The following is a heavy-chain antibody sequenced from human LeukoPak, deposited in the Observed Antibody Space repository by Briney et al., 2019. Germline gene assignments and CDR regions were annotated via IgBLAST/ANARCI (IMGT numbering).Heavy chain of an antibody. J-gene: IGHJ4*02. D-gene: IGHD1-26*01. V-gene: IGHV4-39*01. CDR2: IYYSGST. CDR1: GGSITSSSYY. Sequence: SETLSLTCAVSGGSITSSSYYWGWIRQPPGKGLEWIGYIYYSGSTYYNPSLKGRVTISADTAKNQFSLQLSSVTAADTAVYYCAYSGTYRVDYWGQGTLVTVSS. CDR3: AYSGTYRVDY.